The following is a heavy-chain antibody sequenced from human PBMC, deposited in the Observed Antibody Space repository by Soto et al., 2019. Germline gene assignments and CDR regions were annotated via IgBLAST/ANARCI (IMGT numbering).Heavy chain of an antibody. CDR1: GGSLSGYY. CDR3: ARGVAAAGTRGDWFDP. Sequence: SETLSLTCAVYGGSLSGYYWSWIRQPPGKALEWIGEINYSGSTNYNPSLKSRVTISVDTSKNQFSLKLSSVTAADTAVYYCARGVAAAGTRGDWFDPWGQGTLVTVSS. CDR2: INYSGST. V-gene: IGHV4-34*01. J-gene: IGHJ5*02. D-gene: IGHD6-13*01.